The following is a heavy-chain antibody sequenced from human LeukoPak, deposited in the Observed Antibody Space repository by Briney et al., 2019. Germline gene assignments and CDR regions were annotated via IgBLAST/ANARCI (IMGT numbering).Heavy chain of an antibody. CDR3: AREDSYGPYYFDY. D-gene: IGHD5-18*01. CDR1: GLTFSSPS. V-gene: IGHV3-21*01. Sequence: GGPLRLLCAPSGLTFSSPSMNCVRPAPGKTLEYFSSISSSSSYIYYADSVKGRFTISRDNAKTSLYLQMNSLRAEDTAVYYCAREDSYGPYYFDYWGQGTLVTVSS. J-gene: IGHJ4*02. CDR2: ISSSSSYI.